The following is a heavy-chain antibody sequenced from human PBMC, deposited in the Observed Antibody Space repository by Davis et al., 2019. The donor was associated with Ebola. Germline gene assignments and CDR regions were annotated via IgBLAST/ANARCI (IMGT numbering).Heavy chain of an antibody. CDR2: ISYDGSNK. CDR1: GFIFRNYG. CDR3: AAGATHDAFDI. V-gene: IGHV3-30*12. D-gene: IGHD1-26*01. J-gene: IGHJ3*02. Sequence: GESLKISCSASGFIFRNYGMHWVRQAPGKGLEWVAVISYDGSNKYYADSVKGRFTISRDNSKNTLYLQMNSLRAEDTAVYYCAAGATHDAFDIWGQGTMVTVSS.